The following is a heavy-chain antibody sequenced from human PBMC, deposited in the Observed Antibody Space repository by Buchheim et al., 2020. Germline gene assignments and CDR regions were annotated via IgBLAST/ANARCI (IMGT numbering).Heavy chain of an antibody. CDR1: GGTFSSYA. Sequence: QVQLVQSGAEVKKPGSSVKVSCKASGGTFSSYAISWVRQAPGQGLEWMGRIIPILGIANYAQKFQGRVTITADKSTSPAYMELSSLRSEDTAVYYCARDRGSRGGVVIIPTFDYWGQGTL. CDR3: ARDRGSRGGVVIIPTFDY. J-gene: IGHJ4*02. CDR2: IIPILGIA. V-gene: IGHV1-69*04. D-gene: IGHD3-3*01.